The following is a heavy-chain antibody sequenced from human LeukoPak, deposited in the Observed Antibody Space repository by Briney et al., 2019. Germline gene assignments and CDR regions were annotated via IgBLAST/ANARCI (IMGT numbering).Heavy chain of an antibody. CDR2: IIPIYGTP. CDR3: EAIETVYTGLTPDDY. J-gene: IGHJ4*02. CDR1: GGTFNSYS. D-gene: IGHD5-12*01. Sequence: SVKVSCKASGGTFNSYSISWVRQAPGQGLEWMGRIIPIYGTPNYAQKFQGRVTITADESTSTAFMEMTSLRSEDTAVYYCEAIETVYTGLTPDDYWGQGTLVTVSS. V-gene: IGHV1-69*13.